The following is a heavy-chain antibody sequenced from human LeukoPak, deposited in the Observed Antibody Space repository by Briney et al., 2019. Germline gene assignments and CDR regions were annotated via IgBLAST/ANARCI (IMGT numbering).Heavy chain of an antibody. CDR2: ISAYNGNT. J-gene: IGHJ3*02. CDR3: ARARAFDI. CDR1: GYTFTSYG. V-gene: IGHV1-18*01. Sequence: ASVKVSCKASGYTFTSYGISWVRQAPGQGLEWMGWISAYNGNTNYAQKFQGRVTMTRNTSISTAYMELSSLRSEDTAVYYCARARAFDIWGQGTMVTVSS.